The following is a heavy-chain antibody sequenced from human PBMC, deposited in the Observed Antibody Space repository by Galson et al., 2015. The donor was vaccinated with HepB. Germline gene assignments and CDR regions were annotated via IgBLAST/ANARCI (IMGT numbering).Heavy chain of an antibody. D-gene: IGHD2-8*01. CDR3: ARVDVVLKVFAIFDL. Sequence: SLRLSCAASGFSFSRYDMNWARQAPGKGLEWVSYISGSGDSIFYADSVKGRFTISRDNAKNSLYLQMNSLRAEDTAIYYCARVDVVLKVFAIFDLWGQGTLVTVSS. CDR2: ISGSGDSI. V-gene: IGHV3-48*03. CDR1: GFSFSRYD. J-gene: IGHJ4*02.